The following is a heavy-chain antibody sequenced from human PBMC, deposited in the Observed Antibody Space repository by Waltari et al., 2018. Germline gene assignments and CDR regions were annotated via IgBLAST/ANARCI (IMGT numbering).Heavy chain of an antibody. D-gene: IGHD1-20*01. CDR2: ISYDGSNK. CDR3: ARVVRYNFDY. Sequence: QVQLVESGGGVVQPGRSLRLSCAASGFTFSSYAMHWVRQAPGKGLEWVAVISYDGSNKYYADSVKGRFTISRDNSKNTLYLQMNSLRAEDTAVYYCARVVRYNFDYWGQGTLVTVSS. J-gene: IGHJ4*02. V-gene: IGHV3-30-3*01. CDR1: GFTFSSYA.